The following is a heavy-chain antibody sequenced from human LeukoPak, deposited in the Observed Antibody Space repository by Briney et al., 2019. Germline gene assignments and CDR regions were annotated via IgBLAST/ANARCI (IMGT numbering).Heavy chain of an antibody. Sequence: SETLSLTCTVSGGSISSYYWSWIRQPPGKGLEWIGYIYCSGSTNYNPSLKSRVTISIDTSKNQFSLKLSSVTAADTAVYYCAAESERWLVRSWGQGTLVTVSS. D-gene: IGHD6-19*01. V-gene: IGHV4-59*01. J-gene: IGHJ4*02. CDR3: AAESERWLVRS. CDR1: GGSISSYY. CDR2: IYCSGST.